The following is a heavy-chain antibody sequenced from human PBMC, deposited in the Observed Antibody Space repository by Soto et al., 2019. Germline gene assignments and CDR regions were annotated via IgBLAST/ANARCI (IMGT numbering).Heavy chain of an antibody. V-gene: IGHV1-69*13. CDR1: GDTFSRYT. CDR3: ARGRGLYNSGRSQLDY. CDR2: IIPRFGTT. D-gene: IGHD1-1*01. J-gene: IGHJ4*02. Sequence: SVKVSCKASGDTFSRYTVNWVRQAPRQGLEWMGGIIPRFGTTNFAPTLQGRVTITADESTNTVYMELSSLRSEDTALYFCARGRGLYNSGRSQLDYWGQGTLVTVSS.